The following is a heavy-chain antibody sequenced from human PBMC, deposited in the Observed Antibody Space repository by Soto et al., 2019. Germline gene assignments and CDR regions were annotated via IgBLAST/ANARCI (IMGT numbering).Heavy chain of an antibody. V-gene: IGHV3-23*01. CDR2: ISGSGFKK. CDR3: AKNQGVELVPLATVDWFDP. J-gene: IGHJ5*02. D-gene: IGHD1-26*01. CDR1: GFIFENFG. Sequence: XGSLRLSCAASGFIFENFGMSWVRQAPGKGLEWISSISGSGFKKYYADSVKGRFTISRDNSKSTVYLELNNLSAEDTAVYHCAKNQGVELVPLATVDWFDPWGQGSVVTVSS.